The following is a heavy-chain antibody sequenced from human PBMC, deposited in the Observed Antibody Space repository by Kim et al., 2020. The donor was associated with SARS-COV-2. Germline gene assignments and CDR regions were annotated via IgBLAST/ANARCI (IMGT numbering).Heavy chain of an antibody. D-gene: IGHD3-10*01. CDR3: ARDYGSGSYYRAYFDY. CDR2: ISSSSSYI. CDR1: GFTFSSYS. J-gene: IGHJ4*02. V-gene: IGHV3-21*01. Sequence: GGSLRLSCAASGFTFSSYSMNWVRQAPGKGLEWVSSISSSSSYIYYADSVKGRFTISRDNAKNSLYLQMNSLRAEHTAVYYCARDYGSGSYYRAYFDYWGQGTLVTVSS.